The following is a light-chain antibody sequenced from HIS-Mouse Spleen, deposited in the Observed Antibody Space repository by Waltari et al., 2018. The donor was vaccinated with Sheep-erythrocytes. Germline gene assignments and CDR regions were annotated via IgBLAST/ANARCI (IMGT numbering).Light chain of an antibody. V-gene: IGKV3-15*01. CDR1: QSVSSN. Sequence: EIGMTQSPAHLSVSPGEIATLPCRASQSVSSNLAWSQQKPGQAPRLLIYGASTRATGIPARFSGSGSGTEFTLTISSMQSEDFAVYYCQQYNNWPWTFGQGTKVEIK. CDR3: QQYNNWPWT. CDR2: GAS. J-gene: IGKJ1*01.